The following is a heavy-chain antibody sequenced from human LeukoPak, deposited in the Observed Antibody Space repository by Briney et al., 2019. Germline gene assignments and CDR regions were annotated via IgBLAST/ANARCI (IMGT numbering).Heavy chain of an antibody. V-gene: IGHV4-31*03. J-gene: IGHJ3*02. CDR1: GGSISSGTYY. CDR3: ARGRGYSYRAFDI. D-gene: IGHD5-18*01. Sequence: SETLSLTCTVSGGSISSGTYYWSWIRQHPGKGLEWIGYIYYSGSTYYTPSLKSRVIISVDTSMNQFSLKLSSVTAADTAVYYCARGRGYSYRAFDIWGQGTMVTVSS. CDR2: IYYSGST.